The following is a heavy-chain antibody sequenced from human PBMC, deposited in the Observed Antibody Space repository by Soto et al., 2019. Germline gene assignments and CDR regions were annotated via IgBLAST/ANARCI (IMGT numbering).Heavy chain of an antibody. V-gene: IGHV4-59*11. Sequence: SETLSLTCTVSEGYMVSHYWSWIRQTPGKGLEWIGYIYYSGSTNYNPSLMSRVTISIDTSKNQFSLNLSSVTAGDTAVYYCAAGGGLPRYYWGQGTLVTVSS. CDR2: IYYSGST. CDR1: EGYMVSHY. D-gene: IGHD5-12*01. J-gene: IGHJ4*02. CDR3: AAGGGLPRYY.